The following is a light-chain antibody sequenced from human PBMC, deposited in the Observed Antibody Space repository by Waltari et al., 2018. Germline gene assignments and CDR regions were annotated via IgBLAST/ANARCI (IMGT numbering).Light chain of an antibody. V-gene: IGLV2-14*03. Sequence: SALTQPASVSGSPGQSLTISCTVSSTYVGGYNYVSRYQHHPGKAPKLMIYDVSNRPSGVSNRFSVSKSGNTASRTISGLQAEDEADYYCSSYISSSTLELFGGGTSLTVL. J-gene: IGLJ2*01. CDR2: DVS. CDR3: SSYISSSTLEL. CDR1: STYVGGYNY.